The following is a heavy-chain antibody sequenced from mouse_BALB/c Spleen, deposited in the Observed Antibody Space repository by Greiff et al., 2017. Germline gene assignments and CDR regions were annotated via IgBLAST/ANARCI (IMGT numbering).Heavy chain of an antibody. CDR1: GFTFSSFG. CDR2: ISSGSSTI. Sequence: EVNLVESGGGLVQPGGSRKLSCAASGFTFSSFGMHWVRQAPEKGLEWVAYISSGSSTIYYADTVKGRFTISRDNPKNTLFLQMTSLRSEDTAMYYCARGGYPHAMDYWGQGTSVTVSS. J-gene: IGHJ4*01. V-gene: IGHV5-17*02. D-gene: IGHD2-2*01. CDR3: ARGGYPHAMDY.